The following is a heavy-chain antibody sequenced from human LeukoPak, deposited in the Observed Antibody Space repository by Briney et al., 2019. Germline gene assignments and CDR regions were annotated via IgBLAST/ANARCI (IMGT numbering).Heavy chain of an antibody. D-gene: IGHD5-18*01. CDR1: GASISSGSNS. Sequence: SQTLSLTCTVSGASISSGSNSWGWIRQPAGKGLEWIGRINTSGTTNYNPSLKSRVTMSIDTSKNQFSLKLSSVTAADTAVYYCARTTEGGYTYDYFYYYYMDVWGKGTTVTISS. CDR3: ARTTEGGYTYDYFYYYYMDV. CDR2: INTSGTT. V-gene: IGHV4-61*02. J-gene: IGHJ6*03.